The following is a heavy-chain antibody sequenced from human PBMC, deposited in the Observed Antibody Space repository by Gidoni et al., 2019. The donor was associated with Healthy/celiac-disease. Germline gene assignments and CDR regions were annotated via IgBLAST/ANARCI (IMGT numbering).Heavy chain of an antibody. CDR3: ARVGTSGYYYYYYMDV. J-gene: IGHJ6*03. Sequence: SSNYMSWVRQAPGKGLEWVSVIYSGGSTYYADSVKGRFTISRDNSKNTLYLQMNSLRAEDTAVYYCARVGTSGYYYYYYMDVWGKGTTVTVSS. CDR2: IYSGGST. D-gene: IGHD1-1*01. CDR1: SSNY. V-gene: IGHV3-53*01.